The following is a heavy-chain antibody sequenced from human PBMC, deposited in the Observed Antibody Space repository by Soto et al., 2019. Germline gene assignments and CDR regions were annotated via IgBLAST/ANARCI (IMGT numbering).Heavy chain of an antibody. V-gene: IGHV2-5*08. D-gene: IGHD3-22*01. CDR2: SYWDDDK. CDR1: GGSINYYYWS. Sequence: TLSLTCTVSGGSINYYYWSWIRQAPGKTLEWLALSYWDDDKRYSPSLTSLLTIAKDTSKTQVVLSVPNLGPVDTATSSFSHMGGHYYDCSGYYPANWGQGTLVTVSS. CDR3: SHMGGHYYDCSGYYPAN. J-gene: IGHJ4*02.